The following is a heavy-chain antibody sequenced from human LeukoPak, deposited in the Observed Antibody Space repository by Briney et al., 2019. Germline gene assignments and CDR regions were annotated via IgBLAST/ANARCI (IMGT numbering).Heavy chain of an antibody. Sequence: PGGSLRLSCAASGFTFDDFGMNWVRHAPGKGLEWGGGINWSGGSTDYADSVKGRFTISRDNAKNSLYLQMNSLRAEDTALYYCARVPKIYYSYAFDYWGQGTLVTVSS. CDR3: ARVPKIYYSYAFDY. J-gene: IGHJ4*02. CDR2: INWSGGST. D-gene: IGHD5-18*01. CDR1: GFTFDDFG. V-gene: IGHV3-20*04.